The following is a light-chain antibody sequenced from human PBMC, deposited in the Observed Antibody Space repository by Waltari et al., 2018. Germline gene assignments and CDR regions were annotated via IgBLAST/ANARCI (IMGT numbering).Light chain of an antibody. CDR2: AAS. V-gene: IGKV1-27*01. CDR1: QDINKE. J-gene: IGKJ3*01. CDR3: QHDHSTPFT. Sequence: DIQMTQSPSSLSASLGARVTVTCRASQDINKELNWYQQKPGKAPTLLISAASTLQTGVSSRFSGSGSGTDFSLTISSLQPEDVATFCCQHDHSTPFTFGPGTKLDI.